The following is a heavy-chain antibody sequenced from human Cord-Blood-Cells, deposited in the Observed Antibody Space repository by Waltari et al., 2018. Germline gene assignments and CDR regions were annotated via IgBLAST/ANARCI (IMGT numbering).Heavy chain of an antibody. Sequence: QITLKESGPTLVKPTQTLTLTCTFSGFSLSTSGVGVGWIRQPPGKALEWLALIYWDDDKRYSPSLKSRLTITKDTSKNQVFLTMTNMDPVHTATDYCAHMRDYWYFDLWGRGTLVTVSS. CDR2: IYWDDDK. J-gene: IGHJ2*01. CDR1: GFSLSTSGVG. V-gene: IGHV2-5*02. CDR3: AHMRDYWYFDL.